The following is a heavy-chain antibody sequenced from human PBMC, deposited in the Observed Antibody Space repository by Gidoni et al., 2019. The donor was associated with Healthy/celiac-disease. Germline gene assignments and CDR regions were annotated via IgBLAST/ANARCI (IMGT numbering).Heavy chain of an antibody. CDR1: GFTLSSYA. D-gene: IGHD1-7*01. V-gene: IGHV3-23*01. CDR3: AKTRLELLSACDY. CDR2: ISCSGVST. Sequence: EVQLLESGGGLLQPGGSLRLSCAASGFTLSSYAMSWVRQAPGKGLEWGSAISCSGVSTYDADVGKGRFTISRDNSKNTLYLKMNSMRAEETAVYYCAKTRLELLSACDYWGQGTLVTVSS. J-gene: IGHJ4*02.